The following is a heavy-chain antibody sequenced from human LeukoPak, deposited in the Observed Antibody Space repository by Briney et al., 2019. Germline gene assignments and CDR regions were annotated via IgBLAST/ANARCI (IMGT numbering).Heavy chain of an antibody. CDR3: ARTQHYDFWSGYYGDY. CDR2: INHSGST. CDR1: GGSFSGYY. V-gene: IGHV4-34*01. D-gene: IGHD3-3*01. Sequence: SETLSLTCAVYGGSFSGYYWSWIRQPPGKGREWIGEINHSGSTNYNPSLKSRATISVDTSKNQFSLKLSSVTAADPAVYYCARTQHYDFWSGYYGDYWGQGTLVTVSS. J-gene: IGHJ4*02.